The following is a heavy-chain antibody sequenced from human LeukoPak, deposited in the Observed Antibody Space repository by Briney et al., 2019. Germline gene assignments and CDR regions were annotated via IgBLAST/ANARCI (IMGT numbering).Heavy chain of an antibody. J-gene: IGHJ4*02. D-gene: IGHD5-18*01. CDR1: GFTFTNYP. CDR2: IYSGGST. CDR3: ARELGYSYGTTDY. Sequence: GGSLRLSCAASGFTFTNYPVHWVRQAPGKGLEWVSVIYSGGSTYYADSVKGRFTISRDNSKNTLYLQMNSLRAEDTAVYYCARELGYSYGTTDYWGQGTLVTVSS. V-gene: IGHV3-66*01.